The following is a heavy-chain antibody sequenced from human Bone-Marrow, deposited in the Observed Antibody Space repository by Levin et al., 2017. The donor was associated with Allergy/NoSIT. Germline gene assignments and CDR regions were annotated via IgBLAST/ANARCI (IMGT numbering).Heavy chain of an antibody. D-gene: IGHD6-19*01. Sequence: PGGSLRLSCAASGFTFSSFAMSWVRQAPGKGLEWVSALSDRGVTTYYADSVKGRFTISRDNSKNTLYLQMNNLRADDTALYYCAKTSGAFSSLSMDVWGQGTTVTVSS. V-gene: IGHV3-23*01. J-gene: IGHJ6*02. CDR3: AKTSGAFSSLSMDV. CDR2: LSDRGVTT. CDR1: GFTFSSFA.